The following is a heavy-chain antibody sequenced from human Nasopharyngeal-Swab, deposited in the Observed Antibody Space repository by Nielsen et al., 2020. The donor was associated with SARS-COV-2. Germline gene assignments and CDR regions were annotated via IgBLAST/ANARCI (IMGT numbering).Heavy chain of an antibody. J-gene: IGHJ5*02. V-gene: IGHV4-39*07. Sequence: SETLSLTCTVSGGSISSSSYYWGWIRQPPGKGLEWIGSIYYSGSTYYNPSLKSRVTISVDTSKNQFSLKLSSVTAADTAVYYCARDWGGGSRNWFDPWGQGTLVTVSS. D-gene: IGHD2-15*01. CDR3: ARDWGGGSRNWFDP. CDR2: IYYSGST. CDR1: GGSISSSSYY.